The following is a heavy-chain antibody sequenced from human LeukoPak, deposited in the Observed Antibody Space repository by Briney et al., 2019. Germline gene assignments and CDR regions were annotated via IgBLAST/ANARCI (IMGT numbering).Heavy chain of an antibody. CDR1: GFTFSSYW. V-gene: IGHV3-74*01. J-gene: IGHJ4*02. Sequence: GGSLRLSCAASGFTFSSYWMHWVRQVPGKGLVWVSRINSDGSSTSYADSVKGRFTISRDNAKNTLYLQMNSLRAEDTAVYYCAKVSEVRGVSHDYWGQGTLVTVSS. CDR3: AKVSEVRGVSHDY. CDR2: INSDGSST. D-gene: IGHD3-10*01.